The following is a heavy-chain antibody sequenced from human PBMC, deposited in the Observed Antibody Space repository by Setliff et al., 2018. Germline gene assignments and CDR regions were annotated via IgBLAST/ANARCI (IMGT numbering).Heavy chain of an antibody. J-gene: IGHJ6*03. CDR3: ARDRDVLRFLEWSWGPRNLNYYYYYMDV. D-gene: IGHD3-3*01. Sequence: GGSLRLSCAASGFTFSYYGMHWVRQAPGQGLEWVAVISYDGMDKYYADSVKGRFTVSRDNSENTLYLQMNSLRAEDTAVYYCARDRDVLRFLEWSWGPRNLNYYYYYMDVWGKGTTVTVSS. CDR2: ISYDGMDK. CDR1: GFTFSYYG. V-gene: IGHV3-30*03.